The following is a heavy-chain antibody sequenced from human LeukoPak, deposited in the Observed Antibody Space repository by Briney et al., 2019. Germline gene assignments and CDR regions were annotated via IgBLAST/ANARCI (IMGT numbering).Heavy chain of an antibody. CDR1: GGAFSGYY. CDR3: ARGLGIFGVGNWFDP. J-gene: IGHJ5*02. D-gene: IGHD3-3*01. CDR2: INHSGST. Sequence: PSETLSLTCAVYGGAFSGYYWSWIRQPPGKGLEWIGEINHSGSTNYNPSLKSRVTISVDTSKNQFSLKLSSVNAADTAVYYCARGLGIFGVGNWFDPWGQGTLVTVSS. V-gene: IGHV4-34*01.